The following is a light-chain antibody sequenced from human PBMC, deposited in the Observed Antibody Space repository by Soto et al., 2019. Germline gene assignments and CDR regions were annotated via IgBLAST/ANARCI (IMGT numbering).Light chain of an antibody. Sequence: EIVLTQSPATLSLSPGKRATLSCRAIQSISNSLAWYQHKPGQAPMLLIDEASNRATGLPARFSGSGSATDFTLTISRLEPEEFAIYYCQNFRTFGQGTRVEIK. CDR1: QSISNS. CDR3: QNFRT. CDR2: EAS. J-gene: IGKJ5*01. V-gene: IGKV3-11*01.